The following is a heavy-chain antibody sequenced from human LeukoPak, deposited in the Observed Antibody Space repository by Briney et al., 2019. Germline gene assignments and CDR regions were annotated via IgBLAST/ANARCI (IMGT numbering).Heavy chain of an antibody. D-gene: IGHD1-7*01. Sequence: GGSLRLSCAASAFTVSSHHMSWVRQAPGEGLEWVSLIYTGGNSYYVDSVKGRFTISRDNSKNTLYLQLKSLRAEDTAVYYCARGSGGLDLQAFDNWGQGTLVTVSS. CDR3: ARGSGGLDLQAFDN. CDR1: AFTVSSHH. CDR2: IYTGGNS. J-gene: IGHJ4*02. V-gene: IGHV3-66*01.